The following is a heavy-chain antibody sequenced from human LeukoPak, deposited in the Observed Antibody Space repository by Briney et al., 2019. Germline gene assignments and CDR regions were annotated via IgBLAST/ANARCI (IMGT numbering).Heavy chain of an antibody. CDR2: IHYSGTT. D-gene: IGHD3-10*01. J-gene: IGHJ3*02. CDR1: GGSISRGGYY. V-gene: IGHV4-31*03. Sequence: SETLSLTCTVSGGSISRGGYYWNWIRQHPGKGLEWIGYIHYSGTTYQNPSLKSRVTISVDTSKNHFSLKLNSVTAADTAVYYCARGPLRGVMSDAFDIWGQGTMVTVSS. CDR3: ARGPLRGVMSDAFDI.